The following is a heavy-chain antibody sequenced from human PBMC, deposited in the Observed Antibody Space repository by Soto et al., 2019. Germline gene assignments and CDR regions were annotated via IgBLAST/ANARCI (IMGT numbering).Heavy chain of an antibody. D-gene: IGHD4-17*01. V-gene: IGHV4-59*01. Sequence: QVQLQESGPGLVKPSETLSLTCSVSGASISSYYWSWIRQPPGKGLEWIGYIYYRGSTNYNPSLKSRVTISVDTSKNPVSLKLASVTAADTAVYYCAAAVPNDYVPNYHPMDVWGRGTTVTVSS. CDR3: AAAVPNDYVPNYHPMDV. J-gene: IGHJ6*03. CDR1: GASISSYY. CDR2: IYYRGST.